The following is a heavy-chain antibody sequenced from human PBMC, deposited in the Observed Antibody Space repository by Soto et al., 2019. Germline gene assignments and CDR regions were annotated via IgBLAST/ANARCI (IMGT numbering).Heavy chain of an antibody. D-gene: IGHD2-2*01. CDR2: IWYDGSNK. V-gene: IGHV3-33*06. J-gene: IGHJ6*02. Sequence: GGSLRLSCAASGFTFSSYGMHWVRQAPGKGLEWVAVIWYDGSNKYYADSVKGRFTISRDNSKNTLYLQMNSLRAEDTAVYYCAKELANPHSPIYCISTSCYENYYGMDVWGQGTTVTVSS. CDR3: AKELANPHSPIYCISTSCYENYYGMDV. CDR1: GFTFSSYG.